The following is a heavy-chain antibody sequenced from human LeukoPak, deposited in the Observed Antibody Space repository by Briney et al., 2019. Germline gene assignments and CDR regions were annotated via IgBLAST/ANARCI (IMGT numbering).Heavy chain of an antibody. CDR1: GYTFTSNY. CDR2: INPSGGST. D-gene: IGHD5-24*01. J-gene: IGHJ3*02. CDR3: ARLYGDGYNEPYDAFDI. V-gene: IGHV1-46*01. Sequence: GASVKVSCKAFGYTFTSNYMHWVRQAPGQGPEWMGVINPSGGSTSYAQKFQGRVTMTRDMSTSTVYMELSSLRSEDTAVYYCARLYGDGYNEPYDAFDIWGQGTMVTVSS.